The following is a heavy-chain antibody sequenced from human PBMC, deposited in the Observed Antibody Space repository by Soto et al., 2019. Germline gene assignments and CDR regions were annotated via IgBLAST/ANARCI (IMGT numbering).Heavy chain of an antibody. CDR1: GCTGRSYS. Sequence: PCRSLRLPSAAWGCTGRSYSMNRVRKAPGKGLEWVSYISSSSSTIYYADSVKGRFTISRDNAKNSLYLQMNSLRDEDTAVYYCARDSGYSYGPIDYWGQAPLVTVSS. V-gene: IGHV3-48*02. CDR2: ISSSSSTI. CDR3: ARDSGYSYGPIDY. J-gene: IGHJ4*02. D-gene: IGHD5-18*01.